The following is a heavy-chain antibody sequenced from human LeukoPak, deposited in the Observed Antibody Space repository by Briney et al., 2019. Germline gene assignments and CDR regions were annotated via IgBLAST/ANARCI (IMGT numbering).Heavy chain of an antibody. CDR1: GGSVTSYY. CDR2: IHYSGSSGST. D-gene: IGHD6-13*01. J-gene: IGHJ4*02. Sequence: SETLSLTCTISGGSVTSYYWSWIRQPPGKGLEWIGNIHYSGSSGSTNYNPSLKSRVTTSVDTSTNQLSLRLSSVTAADTAVYYCARVSDLAAAGTYDYWGQGTLVTVSS. CDR3: ARVSDLAAAGTYDY. V-gene: IGHV4-59*02.